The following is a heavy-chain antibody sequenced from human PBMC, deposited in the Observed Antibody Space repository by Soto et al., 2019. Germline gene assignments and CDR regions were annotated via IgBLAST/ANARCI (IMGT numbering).Heavy chain of an antibody. Sequence: SQTLSLICAISGDSVSSNSASWNWIRQSPSRGLEWLGRTYYRSKFYSDYAVSVKSRISINEDTSKNQFSLQLNSVTPEDTAVYYCARGWWGNSGGYEGALDVWGQGTMVTVPS. CDR2: TYYRSKFYS. CDR3: ARGWWGNSGGYEGALDV. J-gene: IGHJ3*01. CDR1: GDSVSSNSAS. V-gene: IGHV6-1*01. D-gene: IGHD6-19*01.